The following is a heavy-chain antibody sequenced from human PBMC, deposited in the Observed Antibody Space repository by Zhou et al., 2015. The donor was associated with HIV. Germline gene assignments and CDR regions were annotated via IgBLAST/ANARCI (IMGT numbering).Heavy chain of an antibody. CDR1: GYTFTSYG. Sequence: QVQLVQSGAEVKKPGASVKVSCKASGYTFTSYGISWVRQAPGQGLEWMGWISAYNGNTNYAQKLQGRVTMTTDTSTSTAYMELRSLRSDDTAVYYCARSSLGYCSGGSCSNFDYWGQGTLVTVSS. V-gene: IGHV1-18*01. J-gene: IGHJ4*02. D-gene: IGHD2-15*01. CDR3: ARSSLGYCSGGSCSNFDY. CDR2: ISAYNGNT.